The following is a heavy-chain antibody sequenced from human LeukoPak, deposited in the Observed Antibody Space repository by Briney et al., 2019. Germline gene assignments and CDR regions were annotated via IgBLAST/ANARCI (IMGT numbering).Heavy chain of an antibody. CDR3: AKDQLSGTVVVVAALDY. V-gene: IGHV3-21*01. D-gene: IGHD2-15*01. J-gene: IGHJ4*02. CDR1: GFTFNSHM. Sequence: PGGSLRLSCAASGFTFNSHMMIWVRQAPGKGLEWVASISSESIHLRYADSVKGRFTISRDNSKNTLYLQMNSLRAEDTAVYYCAKDQLSGTVVVVAALDYWGQGTLVTVSS. CDR2: ISSESIHL.